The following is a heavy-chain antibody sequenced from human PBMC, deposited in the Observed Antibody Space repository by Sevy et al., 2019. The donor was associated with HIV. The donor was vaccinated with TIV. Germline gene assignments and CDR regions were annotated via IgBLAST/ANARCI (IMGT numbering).Heavy chain of an antibody. CDR1: GASIRDSSYY. Sequence: ETLSLTCTVSGASIRDSSYYWAWIRQPQGKGLEWIGNIYSYGETYYNSSLKSRVTISVDTSKNQFSLSLTSVTAADTAIYFCARSMEQQLDAFDIWGQGTMVTVSS. V-gene: IGHV4-39*01. CDR2: IYSYGET. J-gene: IGHJ3*02. CDR3: ARSMEQQLDAFDI. D-gene: IGHD6-13*01.